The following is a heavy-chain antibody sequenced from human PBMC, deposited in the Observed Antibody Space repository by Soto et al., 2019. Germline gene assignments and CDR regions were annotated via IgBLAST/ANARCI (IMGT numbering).Heavy chain of an antibody. Sequence: GGSLRLSCAASGFTFSGSAMHWVRQASGKGLEWVGRIRSKANSYATAYAASVKGRFTISRDDSKNTAYQQMNSLKTEDTAVYYCTREVSYNVGLGMDVLGKGTTVTVSS. CDR2: IRSKANSYAT. J-gene: IGHJ6*04. CDR3: TREVSYNVGLGMDV. D-gene: IGHD3-10*01. CDR1: GFTFSGSA. V-gene: IGHV3-73*01.